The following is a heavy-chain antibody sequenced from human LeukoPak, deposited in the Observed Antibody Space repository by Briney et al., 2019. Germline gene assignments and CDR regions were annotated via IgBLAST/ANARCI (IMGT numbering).Heavy chain of an antibody. CDR3: ARKTGTTGEAFDY. J-gene: IGHJ4*02. CDR2: IKQDGSEK. CDR1: GFTLSNYG. Sequence: PGGSLRLSCAASGFTLSNYGMSWVRQAPGKGLEWVASIKQDGSEKFYVDSVKGRFTISRDNAENSLYLQMNSLRAEDTAVYYCARKTGTTGEAFDYWGQGTQVTVSS. D-gene: IGHD1-1*01. V-gene: IGHV3-7*03.